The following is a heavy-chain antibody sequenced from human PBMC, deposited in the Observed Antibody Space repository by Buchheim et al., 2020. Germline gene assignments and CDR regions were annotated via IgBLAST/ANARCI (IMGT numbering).Heavy chain of an antibody. V-gene: IGHV3-23*05. D-gene: IGHD2-15*01. J-gene: IGHJ3*02. CDR2: ISKTGTLT. CDR1: GLSSPNNA. CDR3: ARGGLDLGYSFDI. Sequence: EVQCLESGGALVHPGESRSLSCAALGLSSPNNALSCFPTPPGKGREWAPAISKTGTLTSYPDSVMGRFTISRDIPRTTVFLQMNRLRADDTALYYCARGGLDLGYSFDIWGHRT.